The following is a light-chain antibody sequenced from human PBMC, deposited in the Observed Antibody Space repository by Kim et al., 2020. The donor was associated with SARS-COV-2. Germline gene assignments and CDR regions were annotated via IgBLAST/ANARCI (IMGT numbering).Light chain of an antibody. CDR3: QQSYSSLGT. CDR2: AAS. CDR1: YSINTH. V-gene: IGKV1-39*01. J-gene: IGKJ1*01. Sequence: SASVGDKVTITCRSSYSINTHVNWYQQKLGKAPKLLIYAASTLQGGVPSRFSGSGSGTLFTLTISSLQPEDFATYYCQQSYSSLGTFGQGTKLEI.